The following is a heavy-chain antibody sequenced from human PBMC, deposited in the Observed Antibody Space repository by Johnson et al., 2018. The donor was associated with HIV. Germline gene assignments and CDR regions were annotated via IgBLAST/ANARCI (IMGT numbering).Heavy chain of an antibody. CDR2: IWYDGSNK. D-gene: IGHD2-2*03. Sequence: VQLMESGGGVVQPGRSLRLSCAASGFNFSSYGMHWVRQAPGKGLEWVAVIWYDGSNKYYADSVKGRFTISRDNSKNTLSLQMNGLRAGDTAVYYCARGHGSDAFDIWGQGTMVTVSS. CDR1: GFNFSSYG. J-gene: IGHJ3*02. CDR3: ARGHGSDAFDI. V-gene: IGHV3-33*01.